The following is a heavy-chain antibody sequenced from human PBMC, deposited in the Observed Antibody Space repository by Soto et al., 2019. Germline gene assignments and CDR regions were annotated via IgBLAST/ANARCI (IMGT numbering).Heavy chain of an antibody. CDR3: ARDRVDTAMVYYYYGMDV. D-gene: IGHD5-18*01. V-gene: IGHV3-66*01. Sequence: HPGGSLRLSCAASGFTVSSNYMSWVRQAPGKGLEWVSVIYSGGSTYYADSVKGRFTISRDNSKNTLYLQMNSLRAEDTAVYYCARDRVDTAMVYYYYGMDVWGQGTTVTVSS. CDR1: GFTVSSNY. CDR2: IYSGGST. J-gene: IGHJ6*02.